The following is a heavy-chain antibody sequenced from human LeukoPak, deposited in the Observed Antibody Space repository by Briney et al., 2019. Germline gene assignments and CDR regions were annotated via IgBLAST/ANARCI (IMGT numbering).Heavy chain of an antibody. CDR3: ARPKYYYERTFDAFDI. CDR1: GFTFSSYV. CDR2: ISYDGSNE. V-gene: IGHV3-30*04. Sequence: GGSLRLSCAASGFTFSSYVMHWVRQAPGKGLEWVAIISYDGSNEYYADSVKGRFTISRDNSKNTLYLQMNSLRAEDTAVYYCARPKYYYERTFDAFDIWGQGTMVTVSS. J-gene: IGHJ3*02. D-gene: IGHD3-22*01.